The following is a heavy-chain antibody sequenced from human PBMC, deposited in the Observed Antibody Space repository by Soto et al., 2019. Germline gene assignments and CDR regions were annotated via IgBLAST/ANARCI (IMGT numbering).Heavy chain of an antibody. J-gene: IGHJ6*02. CDR3: ARASYCSSTSCLEDV. CDR1: GLTFSSYA. V-gene: IGHV3-23*04. Sequence: EVQLVESGGGLVQPGGSLRLSCAASGLTFSSYAMSWVRQAPGKGLEWVSSIGRNDNTYYADSVKGRFTISRDNSKNTLYLQMISLRAEDTAVYYCARASYCSSTSCLEDVWGQGTTVSVSS. CDR2: IGRNDNT. D-gene: IGHD2-2*01.